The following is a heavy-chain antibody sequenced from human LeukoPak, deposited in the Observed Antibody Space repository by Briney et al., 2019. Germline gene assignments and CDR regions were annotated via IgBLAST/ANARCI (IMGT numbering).Heavy chain of an antibody. CDR1: GYTFTGYY. CDR3: ARAGDVLRYFGWFSFPGY. D-gene: IGHD3-9*01. V-gene: IGHV1-2*02. CDR2: INPNSGGT. Sequence: ASVKVSCKASGYTFTGYYMHWVRQAPGQGLEWMGWINPNSGGTNYAQKFQGRVTMTRDTSISTAYMELSRLRSDDTAVYYCARAGDVLRYFGWFSFPGYWGQGTLVTVSS. J-gene: IGHJ4*02.